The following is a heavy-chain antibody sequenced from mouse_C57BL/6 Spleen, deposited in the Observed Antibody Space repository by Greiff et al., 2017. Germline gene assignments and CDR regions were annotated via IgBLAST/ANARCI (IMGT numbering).Heavy chain of an antibody. J-gene: IGHJ2*01. CDR2: IHPNSGST. Sequence: QVQLKQPGAELVKPGASVKLSCKASGYTFTSYWMHWVKQRPGQGLEWIGMIHPNSGSTNYNEKFKSKATLTVDKSSSTTYMQLSSLTSEDSAVYYCARSYSNSPFDYWGQGTTLTVSS. CDR1: GYTFTSYW. V-gene: IGHV1-64*01. CDR3: ARSYSNSPFDY. D-gene: IGHD2-5*01.